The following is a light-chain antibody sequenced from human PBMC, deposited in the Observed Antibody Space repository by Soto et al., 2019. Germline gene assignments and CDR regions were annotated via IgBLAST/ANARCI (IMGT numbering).Light chain of an antibody. V-gene: IGKV3-15*01. CDR2: GAS. CDR3: QQYNSWPPIT. CDR1: QSVSSY. J-gene: IGKJ5*01. Sequence: EIVLTQSPATLSLSPGERATLSCRASQSVSSYLAWYQQKPGQSPRLLIYGASTRATGIPVRFSGSGSGTEFTLTISSLQSEDFAVYYCQQYNSWPPITFGQGTRLEIK.